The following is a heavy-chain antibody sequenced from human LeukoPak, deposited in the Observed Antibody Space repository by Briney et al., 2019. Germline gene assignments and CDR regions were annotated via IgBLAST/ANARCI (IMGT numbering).Heavy chain of an antibody. CDR1: GFTFSSYA. J-gene: IGHJ4*02. CDR2: ISFNGGST. V-gene: IGHV3-64*01. Sequence: PGGSLRLSCAASGFTFSSYAMHWVRQAPGKGLEYVSGISFNGGSTYHANSVKGRFTISRDNSKNTLYLQMGSLRAEDTAVYYCVKVGPGFFDYWGQGTLVTVSS. CDR3: VKVGPGFFDY.